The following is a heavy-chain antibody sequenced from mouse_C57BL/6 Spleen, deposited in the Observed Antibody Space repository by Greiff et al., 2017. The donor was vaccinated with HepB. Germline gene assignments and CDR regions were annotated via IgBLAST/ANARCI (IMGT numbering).Heavy chain of an antibody. Sequence: QVQLQQSGAELVRPGTSVKVSCKASGYAFTNYLIEWVKQRPGQGLEWIGVINPGSGGTNYNGKFKGKATLTADKSSSTAYMQLSSLTSEDSAVYFCARQLRLPYFDSWGQGTTLTVSS. CDR1: GYAFTNYL. CDR3: ARQLRLPYFDS. V-gene: IGHV1-54*01. D-gene: IGHD3-2*02. J-gene: IGHJ2*01. CDR2: INPGSGGT.